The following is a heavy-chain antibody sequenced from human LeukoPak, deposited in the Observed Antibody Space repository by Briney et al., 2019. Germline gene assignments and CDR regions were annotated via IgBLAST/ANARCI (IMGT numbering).Heavy chain of an antibody. CDR3: ATGVATAFTY. CDR1: GYTFTGYY. D-gene: IGHD5-12*01. Sequence: VASVKVSCKASGYTFTGYYMHWVRQAPGQGLEWMGWINPNSGGTNYAQKFQGRVAMTRDTSISTAYMEVSWLSSDDTAVYYCATGVATAFTYWGQGTLVTVSS. J-gene: IGHJ4*02. V-gene: IGHV1-2*02. CDR2: INPNSGGT.